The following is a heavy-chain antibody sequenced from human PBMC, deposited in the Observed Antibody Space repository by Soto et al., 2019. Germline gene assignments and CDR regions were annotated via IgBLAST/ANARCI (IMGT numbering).Heavy chain of an antibody. V-gene: IGHV3-21*01. J-gene: IGHJ6*02. CDR3: AREYTAWPLAYGLDV. D-gene: IGHD2-2*02. CDR2: ISSRSDI. Sequence: GGSLRLSCVGSGFTFSTYSINWVRQAPGKGLEWVSSISSRSDIYYADSVKGRFTISRDNAKNSVSLQMNSLRAEDSAVYYCAREYTAWPLAYGLDVWGQGTTVTVS. CDR1: GFTFSTYS.